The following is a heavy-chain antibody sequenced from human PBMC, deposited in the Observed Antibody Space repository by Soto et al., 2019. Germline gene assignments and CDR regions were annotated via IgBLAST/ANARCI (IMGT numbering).Heavy chain of an antibody. CDR2: INHSGST. V-gene: IGHV4-34*01. Sequence: SETLSLTCAVYGGSFSGYYWSWIRQPPGKGLEWIGEINHSGSTNYNPSLKSRVTISVDTSKNQFSLKLSSVTAADTAVYYCARRGGYCSGGSCPGYYYYYMVVWGKGTTVTVSS. D-gene: IGHD2-15*01. CDR3: ARRGGYCSGGSCPGYYYYYMVV. CDR1: GGSFSGYY. J-gene: IGHJ6*03.